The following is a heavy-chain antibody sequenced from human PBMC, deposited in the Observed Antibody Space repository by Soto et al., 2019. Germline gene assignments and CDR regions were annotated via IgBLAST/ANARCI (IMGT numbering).Heavy chain of an antibody. V-gene: IGHV3-48*01. CDR3: SRELGFDAVARMDV. D-gene: IGHD6-19*01. CDR2: ISSSSSSI. Sequence: EVQLVESGGGLVQPGGSLRLSCTASGVTFSSYSIVWVRQAPGKGLEWVSYISSSSSSIYYADSVKGRFTTSRDNAKNSTYLQMNCLRVEDTGVYYCSRELGFDAVARMDVWGQGTMVTVSS. CDR1: GVTFSSYS. J-gene: IGHJ6*02.